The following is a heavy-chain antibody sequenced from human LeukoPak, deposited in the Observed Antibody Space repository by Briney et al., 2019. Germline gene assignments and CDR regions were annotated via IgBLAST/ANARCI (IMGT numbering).Heavy chain of an antibody. CDR1: GFTFSSYG. CDR3: ARGSFGTHWYFDL. D-gene: IGHD3-10*01. J-gene: IGHJ2*01. V-gene: IGHV3-23*01. Sequence: PGGSLRLSCAASGFTFSSYGMNWVRQAPGKGLEWVSYIADDSTATYYPDSVKGRFTISRDTSKNTLSLLMNSLRAEDTAVYYCARGSFGTHWYFDLWGRGTLVTVSS. CDR2: IADDSTAT.